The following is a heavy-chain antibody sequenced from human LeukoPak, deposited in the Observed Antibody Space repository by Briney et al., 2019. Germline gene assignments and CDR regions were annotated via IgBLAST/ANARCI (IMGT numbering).Heavy chain of an antibody. CDR2: SKSKTDGGTT. V-gene: IGHV3-15*01. Sequence: GGSLRLSCAASGFTFSNAWVTWVRQAPGKGLEWVGRSKSKTDGGTTDYGAPVKGRFSISRDDSKSTLYLQMNSLKTEDTAVYYCATDGYCSGGSCYSYDNWGQGTLITVSS. J-gene: IGHJ4*02. CDR3: ATDGYCSGGSCYSYDN. D-gene: IGHD2-15*01. CDR1: GFTFSNAW.